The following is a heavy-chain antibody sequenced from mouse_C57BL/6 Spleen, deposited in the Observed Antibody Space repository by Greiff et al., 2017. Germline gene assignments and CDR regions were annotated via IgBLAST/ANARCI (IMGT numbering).Heavy chain of an antibody. V-gene: IGHV5-4*03. CDR2: ISDGGSYT. Sequence: EVKLMESGGGLVKPGGSLKLSCAASGFTFSSYAMSWVRQTPEKRLEWVATISDGGSYTYYPDNVKGRFTISRDNAKNNLYLQMSHLKSEDTAMYYCARGGAAQATDYWGQGTTLTVSS. CDR1: GFTFSSYA. CDR3: ARGGAAQATDY. J-gene: IGHJ2*01. D-gene: IGHD3-2*02.